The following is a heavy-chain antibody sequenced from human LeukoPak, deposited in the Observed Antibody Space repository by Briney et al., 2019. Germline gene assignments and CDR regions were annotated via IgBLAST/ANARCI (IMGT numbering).Heavy chain of an antibody. CDR1: GYTFTSYD. J-gene: IGHJ5*02. D-gene: IGHD2-15*01. Sequence: ASVMVSCKASGYTFTSYDINWGRHATGQGLEWMGWMNPNSGNTGYAQKCQGRVTTTRNTSIITAYMELSSLRSEDTAVYYCARGLSCSGGSCYTHNWFDPWGQGTLVTVSS. CDR2: MNPNSGNT. CDR3: ARGLSCSGGSCYTHNWFDP. V-gene: IGHV1-8*01.